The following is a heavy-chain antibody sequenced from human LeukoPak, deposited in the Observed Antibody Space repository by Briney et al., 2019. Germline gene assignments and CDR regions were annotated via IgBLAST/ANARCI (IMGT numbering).Heavy chain of an antibody. J-gene: IGHJ6*03. CDR2: IWYDGSNK. V-gene: IGHV3-33*01. CDR1: GFTFSSYG. Sequence: PRGSLRLSCAASGFTFSSYGMHWVRQAPGKGLEWVAVIWYDGSNKYYADSVKGRFTISRDNSKNTLYLQMNSLRAEDTAVYYCARGPSGSSYYYYMDVWGKGTTVTVSS. CDR3: ARGPSGSSYYYYMDV. D-gene: IGHD1-26*01.